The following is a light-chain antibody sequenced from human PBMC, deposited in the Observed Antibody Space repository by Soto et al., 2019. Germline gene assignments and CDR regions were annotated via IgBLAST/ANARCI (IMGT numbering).Light chain of an antibody. Sequence: QSALTQPASVSGSPGQSITISCTGTSSDVGTYNLVSWYQQHPDKAPKLMIYDVTKRPSGVSDRFSGSKSGNTASLTISGLQAEDEADYYCCSYAGSSTLVFGGGTK. J-gene: IGLJ2*01. CDR2: DVT. CDR3: CSYAGSSTLV. V-gene: IGLV2-23*02. CDR1: SSDVGTYNL.